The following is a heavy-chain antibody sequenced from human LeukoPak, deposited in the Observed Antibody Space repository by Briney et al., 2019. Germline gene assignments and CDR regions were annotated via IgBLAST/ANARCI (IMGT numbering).Heavy chain of an antibody. D-gene: IGHD3-16*01. J-gene: IGHJ4*02. CDR2: IIPIFGTA. CDR3: ARDPLRGGGFDY. V-gene: IGHV1-69*13. CDR1: GGTFSSYA. Sequence: SVKVSCKGSGGTFSSYAISWVRQAPGQGLEWMGGIIPIFGTANYAQKFQGRVTITADESTSTAYMELSSLRSEDTAVYYCARDPLRGGGFDYWGQGTLVTVSS.